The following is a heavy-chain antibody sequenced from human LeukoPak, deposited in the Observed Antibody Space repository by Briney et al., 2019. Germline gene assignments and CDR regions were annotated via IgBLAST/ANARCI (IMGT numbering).Heavy chain of an antibody. V-gene: IGHV1-69*04. J-gene: IGHJ6*02. Sequence: SVKVSCKASGGTFSSYAISWVRRAPGQGLEWMGRIIPILGIANYAQKFQGRVTITADKSTSTAYMELSSLRSEDTAVYYCARETTVTTSRPREGYYYYGMDVWGQGTTVTVSS. D-gene: IGHD4-17*01. CDR2: IIPILGIA. CDR3: ARETTVTTSRPREGYYYYGMDV. CDR1: GGTFSSYA.